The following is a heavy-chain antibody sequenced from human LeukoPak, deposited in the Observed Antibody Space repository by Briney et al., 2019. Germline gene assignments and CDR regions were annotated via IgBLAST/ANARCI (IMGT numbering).Heavy chain of an antibody. D-gene: IGHD1-14*01. Sequence: GESLKISCKVSGYTFTHNWIGWVRQKPGRGLEWLGVIFPADSNTAYNSSFRGQVTISVDKSIDTTYLQWGSLKASDSAIYYCARHRATGTWSDFDYWGQGTVVTVSS. CDR3: ARHRATGTWSDFDY. J-gene: IGHJ4*02. CDR2: IFPADSNT. V-gene: IGHV5-51*01. CDR1: GYTFTHNW.